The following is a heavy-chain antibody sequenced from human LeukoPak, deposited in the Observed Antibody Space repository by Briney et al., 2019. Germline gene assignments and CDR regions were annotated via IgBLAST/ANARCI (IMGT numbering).Heavy chain of an antibody. CDR1: GFSFSIYA. CDR3: ARRTTVVGPAPFDH. D-gene: IGHD4-23*01. Sequence: PGASLRLSCAASGFSFSIYAMCWVRQAPGKGLEWVSAISPGGDTIYYLDSVKGRFTISRDNSKNTLYLQMNSLRAEDTAVYYCARRTTVVGPAPFDHWGQGTLVTVSS. CDR2: ISPGGDTI. V-gene: IGHV3-23*01. J-gene: IGHJ4*02.